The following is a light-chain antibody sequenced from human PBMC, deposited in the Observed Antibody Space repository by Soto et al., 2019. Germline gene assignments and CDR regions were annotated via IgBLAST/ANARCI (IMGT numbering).Light chain of an antibody. CDR3: QQYGYSPIT. CDR2: GAS. J-gene: IGKJ5*01. Sequence: EIVLTQSPATLSLSPGERATLSCRASQSVSSYLAWYQQKPGQAPRLLIYGASSRATGIPDRFSGSGSGTDFTLAINRLEPEDSAVYYCQQYGYSPITFGQGTRLEIK. V-gene: IGKV3-20*01. CDR1: QSVSSY.